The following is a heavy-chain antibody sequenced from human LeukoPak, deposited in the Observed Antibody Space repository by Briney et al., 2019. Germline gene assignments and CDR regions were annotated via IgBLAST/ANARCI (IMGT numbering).Heavy chain of an antibody. CDR1: GFTFSSYA. Sequence: PGGSLRLSCAASGFTFSSYAMHWVRQAPGKGLEWVAVISYDGSNKYYADSVKGRFTISRDNSKNTLYLQMNSLRAEDTAVYYCARDSEPLAAAGTDFDYWGLGTLVTVSS. CDR2: ISYDGSNK. J-gene: IGHJ4*02. CDR3: ARDSEPLAAAGTDFDY. D-gene: IGHD6-13*01. V-gene: IGHV3-30-3*01.